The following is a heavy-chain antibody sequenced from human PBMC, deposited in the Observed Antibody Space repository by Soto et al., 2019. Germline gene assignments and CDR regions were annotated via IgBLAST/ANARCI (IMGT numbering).Heavy chain of an antibody. Sequence: RASVKVSCKASGYTFTNYGISWVRQAPGQGLEWLGWISAYNGNTNYAQKLQGRVTMTTDTSTSTAYMDLRSLRSDDTAVYYCARDAYSTSSTYYHYGMDVWGQGTTVTVSS. D-gene: IGHD6-6*01. CDR2: ISAYNGNT. CDR3: ARDAYSTSSTYYHYGMDV. V-gene: IGHV1-18*04. J-gene: IGHJ6*02. CDR1: GYTFTNYG.